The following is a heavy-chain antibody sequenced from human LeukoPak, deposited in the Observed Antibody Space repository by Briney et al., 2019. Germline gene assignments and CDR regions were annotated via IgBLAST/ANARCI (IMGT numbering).Heavy chain of an antibody. CDR3: ARGEENYGSGSYLGY. Sequence: PGGSLRLSCAASGFTVSSNYMSWVRQAPGKGLEWVSVIYSGGSTYYADSVKGRFTISRDNSKNTLYLQMNSLRAEDTAVYYCARGEENYGSGSYLGYWGQGTLVTVSS. CDR1: GFTVSSNY. CDR2: IYSGGST. D-gene: IGHD3-10*01. V-gene: IGHV3-66*01. J-gene: IGHJ4*02.